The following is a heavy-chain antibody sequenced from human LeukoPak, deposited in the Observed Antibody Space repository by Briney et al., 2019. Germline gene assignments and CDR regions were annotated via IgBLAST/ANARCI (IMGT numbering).Heavy chain of an antibody. CDR1: GGSFSGYY. CDR2: INHSGST. Sequence: SETLSLTCAVYGGSFSGYYWSWIRQPPGKGLEWIGEINHSGSTNYNPSLKSRVTISVDTSKNQFSLKLSSVTAADTAVYYCASGSPPNDACDICGQGTMVTVSS. CDR3: ASGSPPNDACDI. V-gene: IGHV4-34*01. J-gene: IGHJ3*02.